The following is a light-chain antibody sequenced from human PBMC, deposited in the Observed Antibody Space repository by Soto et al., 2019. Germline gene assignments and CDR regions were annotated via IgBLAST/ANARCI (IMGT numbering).Light chain of an antibody. Sequence: EIVMAQSPATLSVSPGERATLSSRASQSVSSNLAWYQQKPGQTPRLLIYGASTRATGIPARFNGSGSGTEFTLTISSLQSENCAVYYCQQYNNWPQTFGQGTKLEIK. J-gene: IGKJ2*01. V-gene: IGKV3-15*01. CDR3: QQYNNWPQT. CDR2: GAS. CDR1: QSVSSN.